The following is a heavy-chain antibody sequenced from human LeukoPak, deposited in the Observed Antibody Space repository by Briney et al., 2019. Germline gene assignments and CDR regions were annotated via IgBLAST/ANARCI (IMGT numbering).Heavy chain of an antibody. Sequence: SETLSLTCTVSGGSISSYYWSWIRQPAGKGQEWIGRIYTSGSTNYNPSLKSRVTMSVDTSKNQFSLKLSSVTAADTAVYYCAREPPIMITFGGVIVENYGMDVWGQGTTVTVSS. CDR2: IYTSGST. D-gene: IGHD3-16*02. V-gene: IGHV4-4*07. J-gene: IGHJ6*02. CDR1: GGSISSYY. CDR3: AREPPIMITFGGVIVENYGMDV.